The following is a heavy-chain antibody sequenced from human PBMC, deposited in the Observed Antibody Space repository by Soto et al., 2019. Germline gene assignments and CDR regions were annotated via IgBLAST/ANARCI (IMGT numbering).Heavy chain of an antibody. CDR1: GGSISSGDYY. Sequence: SETLSLTCTVSGGSISSGDYYWSWIRQPPGKGLEWIGYIYYSGSTYYNPSLKSRVTISVDTSKNQFSLKLSSVTAADTAVYYCARGRYGVLLYYYGMDVWGQGTTVTVSS. J-gene: IGHJ6*02. V-gene: IGHV4-30-4*01. CDR2: IYYSGST. CDR3: ARGRYGVLLYYYGMDV. D-gene: IGHD4-17*01.